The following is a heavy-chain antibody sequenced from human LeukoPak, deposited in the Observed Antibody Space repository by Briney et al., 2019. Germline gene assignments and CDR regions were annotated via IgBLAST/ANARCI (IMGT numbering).Heavy chain of an antibody. J-gene: IGHJ4*02. CDR3: ARDAKVGSYYFDY. D-gene: IGHD6-6*01. Sequence: RTGGSLRLSCVGSGFTFSTYWMSLVRQSPGKGLEWVAGINQDGSILHYVDSVKGRFTMSRDNAKNSLYLQMNSLRAEDTAVYYCARDAKVGSYYFDYWGQGTLVTVSS. CDR1: GFTFSTYW. V-gene: IGHV3-7*01. CDR2: INQDGSIL.